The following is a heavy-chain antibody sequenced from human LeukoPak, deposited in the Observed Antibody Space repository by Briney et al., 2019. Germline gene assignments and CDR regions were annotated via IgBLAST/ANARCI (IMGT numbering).Heavy chain of an antibody. CDR2: IYSGGST. Sequence: PGGSLRLSCAASGFTVSSNYMSWVRQAPGKGLEWVSVIYSGGSTYYADSVKGRFTISRDNAKDSLYLQMHSLRAEDTAVYYCARGEQDMATMSIDYWGQGALVTVSS. J-gene: IGHJ4*02. CDR1: GFTVSSNY. V-gene: IGHV3-53*01. D-gene: IGHD5-24*01. CDR3: ARGEQDMATMSIDY.